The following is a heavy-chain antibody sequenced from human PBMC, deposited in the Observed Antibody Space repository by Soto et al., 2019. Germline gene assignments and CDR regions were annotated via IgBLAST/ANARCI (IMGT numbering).Heavy chain of an antibody. CDR2: INHSGST. CDR3: ARAGDFWSGYLNWFDP. J-gene: IGHJ5*02. CDR1: GGSFSGYY. D-gene: IGHD3-3*01. V-gene: IGHV4-34*01. Sequence: SETLSLTCAAYGGSFSGYYWSWIRQPPGKGLEWIGEINHSGSTNYNPSLKSRVTISVDTSKNQFSLKLSSVTAADTAVYYCARAGDFWSGYLNWFDPWGQGTLVTVSS.